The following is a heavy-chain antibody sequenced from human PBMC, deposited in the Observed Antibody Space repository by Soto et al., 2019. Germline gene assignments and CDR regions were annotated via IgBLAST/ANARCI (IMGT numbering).Heavy chain of an antibody. J-gene: IGHJ4*02. D-gene: IGHD3-3*01. CDR1: GASVTSGDYY. Sequence: SETLSLTCSVSGASVTSGDYYWNWIRQAPGTGLEWLGYMHDSGTTSYNPSLKSRVTISRDTSKNQFSLKLTSVSAADTAVYFRARGGLYDLWSGLFDWGQGXRVTVYS. V-gene: IGHV4-30-4*01. CDR3: ARGGLYDLWSGLFD. CDR2: MHDSGTT.